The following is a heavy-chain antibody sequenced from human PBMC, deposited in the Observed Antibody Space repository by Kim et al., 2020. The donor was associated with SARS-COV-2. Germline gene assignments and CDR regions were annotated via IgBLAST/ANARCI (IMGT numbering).Heavy chain of an antibody. Sequence: GGSLRLSCAASGFTFSSYGMHWVRQAPGKGLEWVAVISYDGSNKYYADSVKGRFTISRDNSKNTLYLQMNSLRAEDTAVYYCARDQIRVTMVRGALYYYYYGMDVWGQGTTVTVSS. D-gene: IGHD3-10*01. J-gene: IGHJ6*02. CDR1: GFTFSSYG. V-gene: IGHV3-33*05. CDR2: ISYDGSNK. CDR3: ARDQIRVTMVRGALYYYYYGMDV.